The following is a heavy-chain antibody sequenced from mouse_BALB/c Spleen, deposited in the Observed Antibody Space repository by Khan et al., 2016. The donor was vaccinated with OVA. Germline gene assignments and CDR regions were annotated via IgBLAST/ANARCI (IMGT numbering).Heavy chain of an antibody. V-gene: IGHV3-8*02. Sequence: VQLQQSGPSLVKPSQTLSLTCSVTGDSITSGYWNWIRKFPGNKLEYMGYIIYTGYTYYNPSLKSRISITRHTSKNQYYLKLNSVTDDDTATYYCARSTYRYAFVYWGQGTLVTVSA. D-gene: IGHD2-14*01. CDR2: IIYTGYT. J-gene: IGHJ3*01. CDR3: ARSTYRYAFVY. CDR1: GDSITSGY.